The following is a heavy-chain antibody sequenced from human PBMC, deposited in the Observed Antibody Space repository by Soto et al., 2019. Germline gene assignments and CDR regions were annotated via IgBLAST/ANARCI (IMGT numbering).Heavy chain of an antibody. V-gene: IGHV1-69*08. CDR3: AREDRDRETVLVPAAIDGMDV. J-gene: IGHJ6*02. CDR1: GGTFSRYS. D-gene: IGHD2-2*01. CDR2: IIPIFGIA. Sequence: QVQLVQSGAEVKKPGSSVKLSCKASGGTFSRYSITWVRQAPGHGLEWIGRIIPIFGIASYAQKFQGRVTITADESTSTAYMELSILRSDDTAVYYCAREDRDRETVLVPAAIDGMDVWGQGTTVTVSS.